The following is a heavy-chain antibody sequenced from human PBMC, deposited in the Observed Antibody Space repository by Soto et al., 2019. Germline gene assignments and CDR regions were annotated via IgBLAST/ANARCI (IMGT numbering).Heavy chain of an antibody. Sequence: GGPLSLPCAASGFTFGGFGMHWVRQPPGKGLEWVAVISYDGSNKYYADSVKGRFTISRDNSKNTLYLRMNSLRADDTAVYYCAKGIVVVRGYYFNYWGQGTLVTVSS. V-gene: IGHV3-30*18. CDR1: GFTFGGFG. J-gene: IGHJ4*02. CDR3: AKGIVVVRGYYFNY. D-gene: IGHD3-22*01. CDR2: ISYDGSNK.